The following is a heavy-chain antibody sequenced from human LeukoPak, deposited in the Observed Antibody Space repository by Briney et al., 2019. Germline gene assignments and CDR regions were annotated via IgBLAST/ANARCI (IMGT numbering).Heavy chain of an antibody. D-gene: IGHD3-22*01. V-gene: IGHV3-48*01. CDR1: GFTFSSYD. J-gene: IGHJ4*02. CDR3: ARHRDSSGTDY. Sequence: PGGSLRLSCAASGFTFSSYDMNWVRQAPGKGLEWVSYISRLSSTIYSADSVKGRFTTSRDNAKNSLFLRMNSLRAEDTAVYYCARHRDSSGTDYWGQGTLVTVSS. CDR2: ISRLSSTI.